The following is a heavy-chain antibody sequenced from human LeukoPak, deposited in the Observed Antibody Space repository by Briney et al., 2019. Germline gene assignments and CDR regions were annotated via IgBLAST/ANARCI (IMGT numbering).Heavy chain of an antibody. D-gene: IGHD3-3*01. CDR1: GYTFTGPY. V-gene: IGHV1-2*02. J-gene: IGHJ4*02. Sequence: GASVKVSCKASGYTFTGPYMHWVRQAPGQGLEWMGWINPNSGGTNYAQKFQGRVTMTRDTSISTAYMELSRLRSDDTAVYYCARLVSDYDPHIDYWGQGTLVTVSS. CDR2: INPNSGGT. CDR3: ARLVSDYDPHIDY.